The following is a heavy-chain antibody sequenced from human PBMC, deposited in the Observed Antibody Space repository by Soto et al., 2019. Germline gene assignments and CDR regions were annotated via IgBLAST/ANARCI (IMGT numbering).Heavy chain of an antibody. Sequence: QVQLQESGPGLVKPSETLSLTCTVSGGSVSSGSYYWSWIRQPPGKGLEWIGYIYYSGSTNYNPSHKSRVTISVDTSKNQFSLKLSSVTAADTAVYYCARDRRGTGTYFDYWGQGTLVTVSS. D-gene: IGHD1-1*01. CDR1: GGSVSSGSYY. CDR2: IYYSGST. J-gene: IGHJ4*02. V-gene: IGHV4-61*01. CDR3: ARDRRGTGTYFDY.